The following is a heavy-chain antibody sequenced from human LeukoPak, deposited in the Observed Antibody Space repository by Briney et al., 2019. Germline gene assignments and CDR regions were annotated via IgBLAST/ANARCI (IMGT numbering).Heavy chain of an antibody. J-gene: IGHJ6*02. D-gene: IGHD6-13*01. CDR3: ARWQQLIMDRQKDYYHGMDV. CDR2: IYSGGIT. Sequence: GGSLRLSCAASGFTVSSNYMSWVRQAPGKGLEGVSVIYSGGITYYADSVKGRFTISRHSSKNTLYLQMNSLRAQDTAVYYCARWQQLIMDRQKDYYHGMDVWGQGTTVTVSS. CDR1: GFTVSSNY. V-gene: IGHV3-53*04.